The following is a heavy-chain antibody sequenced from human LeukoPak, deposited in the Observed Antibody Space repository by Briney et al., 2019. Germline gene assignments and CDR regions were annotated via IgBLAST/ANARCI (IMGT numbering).Heavy chain of an antibody. CDR3: ARDVLAYSSDY. J-gene: IGHJ4*02. D-gene: IGHD5-18*01. V-gene: IGHV4-59*01. CDR2: IYYGGST. CDR1: DGSINDYY. Sequence: SGTLSLTCTVSDGSINDYYWSWIRQPPGKGLEWIGYIYYGGSTTYNPSLKSRVTISVDTSKSQFSLKLTSVTAADTAVYYCARDVLAYSSDYLGQGTLVTVST.